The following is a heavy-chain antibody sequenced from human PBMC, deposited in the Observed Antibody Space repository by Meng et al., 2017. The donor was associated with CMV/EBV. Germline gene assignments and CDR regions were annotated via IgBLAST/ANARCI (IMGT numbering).Heavy chain of an antibody. V-gene: IGHV4-34*01. CDR3: ATRSISYRAEYYLQ. Sequence: GSLRLSCAVYGGSFSGSYWNWIRQSPGKGLEWIGEINNSGGTYYNPSLETRVAISIDTSKKQFSLKLNSVTAADSAVYYCATRSISYRAEYYLQWGQGTLVTVSS. CDR1: GGSFSGSY. D-gene: IGHD3-10*01. J-gene: IGHJ1*01. CDR2: INNSGGT.